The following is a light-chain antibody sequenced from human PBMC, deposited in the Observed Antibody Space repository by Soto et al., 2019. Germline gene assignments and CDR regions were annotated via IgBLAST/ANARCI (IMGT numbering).Light chain of an antibody. J-gene: IGKJ5*01. Sequence: EIVLTQSPATLSLSPGERATLSCRASQSVSRYLAWYQQKPGQAPRLLIYDTSHRATGTPARFSGSGSGTDFTLPISCLEPEDFAVYYCQQRSNWVTFGQGTRLEIK. CDR3: QQRSNWVT. V-gene: IGKV3-11*01. CDR1: QSVSRY. CDR2: DTS.